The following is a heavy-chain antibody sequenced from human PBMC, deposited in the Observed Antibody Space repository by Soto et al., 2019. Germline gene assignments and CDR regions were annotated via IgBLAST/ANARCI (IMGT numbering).Heavy chain of an antibody. CDR1: GGSISSGGYY. CDR2: IYYSGST. J-gene: IGHJ5*02. CDR3: ARDCLYYDSSGYEGGWFDP. D-gene: IGHD3-22*01. Sequence: SETLSLTCTVSGGSISSGGYYWSWIRQHPGKGLEWIGYIYYSGSTYYNTSLKSRVTISVDTSKNQFSLKLSSVTAADTAVYYCARDCLYYDSSGYEGGWFDPWGQGTLVTVSS. V-gene: IGHV4-31*03.